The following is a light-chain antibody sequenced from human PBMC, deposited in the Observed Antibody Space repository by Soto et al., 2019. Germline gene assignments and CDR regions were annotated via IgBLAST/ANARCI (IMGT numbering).Light chain of an antibody. CDR2: DAS. Sequence: EIVLTQSPGTLSLSPGERATLSCRASQSVSSTHLAWYQQKPGLAPRLLIYDASSRATGIPDRFSGSGSGTDFTLTISRLEPEDFAVYCCQQFDGSLWTFGQGTKVDIE. CDR3: QQFDGSLWT. V-gene: IGKV3-20*01. CDR1: QSVSSTH. J-gene: IGKJ1*01.